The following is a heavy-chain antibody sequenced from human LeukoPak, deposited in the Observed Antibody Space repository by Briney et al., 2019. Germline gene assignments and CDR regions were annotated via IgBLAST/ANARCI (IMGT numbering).Heavy chain of an antibody. J-gene: IGHJ4*02. D-gene: IGHD6-13*01. Sequence: SETLSLTCTVSGGSISSYYWSWIRQPPGKGLEWIGYIYYSGSTNYNPSLKSRVTISVDTSKNQFSLKLSSVTAADTAVYYCATGYIAAAGVFDYWGQGTLVTVSS. V-gene: IGHV4-59*08. CDR2: IYYSGST. CDR1: GGSISSYY. CDR3: ATGYIAAAGVFDY.